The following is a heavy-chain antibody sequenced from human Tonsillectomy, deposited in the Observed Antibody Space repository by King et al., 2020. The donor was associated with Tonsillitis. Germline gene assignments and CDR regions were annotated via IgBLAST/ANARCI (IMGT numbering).Heavy chain of an antibody. CDR1: GFAFSSYG. J-gene: IGHJ4*02. D-gene: IGHD6-19*01. CDR3: ARERVYSSYWGIDY. CDR2: ISYDATRE. V-gene: IGHV3-33*05. Sequence: QVQLVESGGGVVQPGRSLRLSCVSSGFAFSSYGMHWVRQAPGKGLEWVAVISYDATRENYADSAKGRFTISRDNSKNTLYLQMNSLRAEDTAVYYCARERVYSSYWGIDYWGQGSLVTVSS.